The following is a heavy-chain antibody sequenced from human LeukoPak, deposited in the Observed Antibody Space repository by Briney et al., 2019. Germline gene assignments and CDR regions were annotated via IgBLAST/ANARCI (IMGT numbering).Heavy chain of an antibody. CDR2: IYYSGST. D-gene: IGHD5-18*01. CDR3: ARPDQRGYSYGYSAFDI. Sequence: PSETLSLTCTVSGGSITSGNYDWGWIRQPPGKGLEWIGSIYYSGSTYYNPSLKSRVTIFIDTSKNQFSLKLLSVTAADTAVYYCARPDQRGYSYGYSAFDIWGQGTMVTVSS. CDR1: GGSITSGNYD. V-gene: IGHV4-39*01. J-gene: IGHJ3*02.